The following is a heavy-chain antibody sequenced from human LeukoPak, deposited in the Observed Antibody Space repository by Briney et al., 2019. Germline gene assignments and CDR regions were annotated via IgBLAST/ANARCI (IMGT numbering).Heavy chain of an antibody. J-gene: IGHJ6*03. V-gene: IGHV3-48*01. Sequence: PGGSLRLSCAASGFSFGSYAMSWVRQAPGKGLEWVSYISSSSSTIYYADSVKGRFTIPRDNAKNSLYLQMNSLRAEDTAVYYCARVFGSSSYYYYYMDVWGKGTTVTVSS. CDR1: GFSFGSYA. CDR3: ARVFGSSSYYYYYMDV. D-gene: IGHD6-6*01. CDR2: ISSSSSTI.